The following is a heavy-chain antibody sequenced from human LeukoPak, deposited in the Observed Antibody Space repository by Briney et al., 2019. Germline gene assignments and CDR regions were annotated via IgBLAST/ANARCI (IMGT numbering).Heavy chain of an antibody. D-gene: IGHD3-3*01. CDR3: ARCNHDFWNDY. V-gene: IGHV4-59*01. CDR1: GGSISSYY. J-gene: IGHJ4*02. Sequence: SETLSLTCTVSGGSISSYYWSWIRQPPGKGLEWIGYIYYSGSTNYNPSLKSRVTISVDTSKNQFSLKLSSVTAADTAVYYCARCNHDFWNDYWGQGTLVTVSS. CDR2: IYYSGST.